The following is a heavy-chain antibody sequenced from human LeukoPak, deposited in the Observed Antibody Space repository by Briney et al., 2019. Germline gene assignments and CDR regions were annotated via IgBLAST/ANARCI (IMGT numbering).Heavy chain of an antibody. CDR1: GFTFISHS. V-gene: IGHV3-21*01. CDR3: ASTPPDYGDYEGDY. D-gene: IGHD4-17*01. Sequence: PGGSLRLSRAASGFTFISHSMNWVRPAPRQGLEWVSSISSSSSYIYYADSVKGRFTITRDNAKNSLYLQMNSLRAEDTAVYYCASTPPDYGDYEGDYWGQGALVTVSS. J-gene: IGHJ4*02. CDR2: ISSSSSYI.